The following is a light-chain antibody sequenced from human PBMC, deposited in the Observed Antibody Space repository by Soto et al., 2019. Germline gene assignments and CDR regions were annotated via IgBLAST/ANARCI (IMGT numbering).Light chain of an antibody. CDR1: SSDVGSHNF. J-gene: IGLJ3*02. CDR2: DVN. Sequence: QSALTQPASVSGSPGQSITISCTGTSSDVGSHNFVSWYQQHPGKAPKLMIDDVNKRPSGVPDRFSGSRSGNTASLTISGLQAEDEADYYCCSYAGSYTWVFGGGTKLTVL. V-gene: IGLV2-11*01. CDR3: CSYAGSYTWV.